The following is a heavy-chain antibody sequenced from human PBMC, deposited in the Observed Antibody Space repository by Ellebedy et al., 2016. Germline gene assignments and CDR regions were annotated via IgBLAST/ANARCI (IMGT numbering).Heavy chain of an antibody. Sequence: ASVKVSXXASGYTFTSYGISWVRQAPGQGLEWMGWINPNSGGTNYAQKFQGWVTMTRDTSISTAYMELSRLRSDDTAVYYCARETYGNLDYWGQGTLVTVSS. CDR2: INPNSGGT. J-gene: IGHJ4*02. CDR1: GYTFTSYG. D-gene: IGHD3-10*01. CDR3: ARETYGNLDY. V-gene: IGHV1-2*04.